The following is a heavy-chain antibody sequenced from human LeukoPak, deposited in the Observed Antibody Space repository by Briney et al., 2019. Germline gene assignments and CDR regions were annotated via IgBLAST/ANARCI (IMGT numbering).Heavy chain of an antibody. J-gene: IGHJ3*02. V-gene: IGHV1-69*06. CDR2: VIPIFGTA. CDR1: GGTLSRYG. D-gene: IGHD3-10*01. Sequence: PGKVSCKGSGGTLSRYGISWGRQGPGQRVEWVGGVIPIFGTANYAQKFQGRVTITADKSTSTAYMELSSLRSEDAAVYYCASSDGSGSYYNLDAFDIWGQGTIVTVSS. CDR3: ASSDGSGSYYNLDAFDI.